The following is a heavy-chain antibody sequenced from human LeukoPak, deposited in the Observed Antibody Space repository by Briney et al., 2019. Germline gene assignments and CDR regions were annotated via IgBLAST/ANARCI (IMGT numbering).Heavy chain of an antibody. J-gene: IGHJ4*02. CDR1: GDSISSYY. V-gene: IGHV4-4*09. Sequence: SETLSLTCTVSGDSISSYYWSWIRQPPGKGLEWIGYIYTSGGTNYIPSLKGRVTISIDTSKNQFSLKLSSVTAADSAVYYSARLTRLSTSPDRYYLDYWGQGTLVTVYS. CDR3: ARLTRLSTSPDRYYLDY. D-gene: IGHD6-6*01. CDR2: IYTSGGT.